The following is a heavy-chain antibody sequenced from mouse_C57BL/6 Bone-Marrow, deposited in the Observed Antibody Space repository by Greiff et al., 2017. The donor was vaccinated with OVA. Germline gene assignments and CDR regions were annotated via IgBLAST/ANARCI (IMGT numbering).Heavy chain of an antibody. Sequence: EVQGVESGGGLVQSGRSLRLSCATSGFTFSDFYMEWVRQAPGKGLEWIAASRNKANDYTTEYSASVKGRFIVSRDTSQSILYLQMNALRAEDTAIYYCARDAIYDGYYRYFDVWGTGTTVTVSS. CDR2: SRNKANDYTT. J-gene: IGHJ1*03. V-gene: IGHV7-1*01. CDR1: GFTFSDFY. CDR3: ARDAIYDGYYRYFDV. D-gene: IGHD2-3*01.